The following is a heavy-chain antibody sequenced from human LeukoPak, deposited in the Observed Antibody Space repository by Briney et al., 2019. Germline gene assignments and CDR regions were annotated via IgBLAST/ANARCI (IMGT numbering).Heavy chain of an antibody. D-gene: IGHD2-15*01. CDR3: ASQKLGYCSGGSCYGDAFDI. V-gene: IGHV3-9*03. CDR2: ISWNSGSI. Sequence: PGGSLRLSCAASGFTFDDYAMHWVRQAPGKGLEWVSGISWNSGSIGYADSVKGRFTISRDNAKNSPYLQMDSLRAEDMALYYCASQKLGYCSGGSCYGDAFDIWGQGTMVTVSS. CDR1: GFTFDDYA. J-gene: IGHJ3*02.